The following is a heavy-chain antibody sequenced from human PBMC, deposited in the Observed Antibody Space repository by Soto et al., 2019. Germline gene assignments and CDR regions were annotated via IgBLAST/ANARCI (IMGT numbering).Heavy chain of an antibody. Sequence: SVKVSCKASGYTFTYRYLHWVLQAPGQALEWMGWITPFNGNTNYAQKFQDRVTITRDRSMSTAYMELSSLRSEDTAMYYCARDSSGYASDAFDIWGQGTMVTVSS. CDR1: GYTFTYRY. CDR3: ARDSSGYASDAFDI. CDR2: ITPFNGNT. V-gene: IGHV1-45*02. D-gene: IGHD3-22*01. J-gene: IGHJ3*02.